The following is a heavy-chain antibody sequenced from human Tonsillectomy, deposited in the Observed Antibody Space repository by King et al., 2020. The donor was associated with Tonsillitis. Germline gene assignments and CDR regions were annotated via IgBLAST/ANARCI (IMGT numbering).Heavy chain of an antibody. V-gene: IGHV5-51*01. Sequence: VQLVQSGAEVKKPGESLKISCKGSGYSFTSYWIAWVRQMPGKGLEWMGIIYPCDSETRYRPSFQGQGTISADNSISTAYLQWSSLKDSDTAMYYCARHSRHYDSHYMDVWGKGTTVTVSS. D-gene: IGHD3-22*01. CDR1: GYSFTSYW. J-gene: IGHJ6*03. CDR3: ARHSRHYDSHYMDV. CDR2: IYPCDSET.